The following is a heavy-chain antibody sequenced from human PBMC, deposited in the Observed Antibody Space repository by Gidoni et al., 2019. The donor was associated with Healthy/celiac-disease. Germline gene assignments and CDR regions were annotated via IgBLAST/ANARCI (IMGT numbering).Heavy chain of an antibody. V-gene: IGHV4-31*03. Sequence: QVQLQESGPGLVKPSQTLSLTCTVSGGSISRGGYYWSWIRQHPGKGLEWIGYIYSSGSTYYNPSLKSRVTISVDTSKNQFSLKLSSVTAADTAVYYCARGALGSSPLVFDYWGQGTLVTVSS. D-gene: IGHD6-13*01. J-gene: IGHJ4*02. CDR3: ARGALGSSPLVFDY. CDR2: IYSSGST. CDR1: GGSISRGGYY.